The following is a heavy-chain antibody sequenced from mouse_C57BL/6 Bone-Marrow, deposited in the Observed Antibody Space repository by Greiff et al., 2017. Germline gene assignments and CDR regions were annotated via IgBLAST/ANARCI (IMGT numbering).Heavy chain of an antibody. CDR3: ARPVYYGYAWFAY. V-gene: IGHV1-9*01. CDR1: GYTFTGYW. J-gene: IGHJ3*01. D-gene: IGHD2-2*01. CDR2: ILPGSGST. Sequence: VQLQQSGAELMKPGASVKLSCKATGYTFTGYWIEWVKQRPGHGLEWIGEILPGSGSTNYNEKFKGQATFTADTSSNTAYMQLSSLTTEDATIYCGARPVYYGYAWFAYWGQGTLVTVSA.